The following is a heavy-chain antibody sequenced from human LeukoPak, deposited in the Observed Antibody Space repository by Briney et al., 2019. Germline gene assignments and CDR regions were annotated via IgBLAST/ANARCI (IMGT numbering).Heavy chain of an antibody. CDR2: IYYSGST. Sequence: SETLSLTCTVSGYSISSGYYWGWIRQPPGKGLEWIGYIYYSGSTNYNPSLESRVTISVDTSKNQFSLKLSSVTAADTAVYYCARDVDSYGSGHLDYWGQGTLVTVFS. J-gene: IGHJ4*02. CDR3: ARDVDSYGSGHLDY. CDR1: GYSISSGYY. D-gene: IGHD3-10*01. V-gene: IGHV4-61*01.